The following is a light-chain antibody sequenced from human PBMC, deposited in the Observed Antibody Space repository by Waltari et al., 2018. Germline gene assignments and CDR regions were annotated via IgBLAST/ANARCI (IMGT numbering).Light chain of an antibody. V-gene: IGLV2-14*01. CDR3: SSQSSNDVVL. J-gene: IGLJ2*01. Sequence: QSALTQPASVSGSPGQSVTIICAGISNDVGGYNSVSWYQEHPGQAPRVIIYDVSDRPSGVSDRFSGSKSGNTASLTISGLQAEDEADYYCSSQSSNDVVLFGGGTKLTVL. CDR2: DVS. CDR1: SNDVGGYNS.